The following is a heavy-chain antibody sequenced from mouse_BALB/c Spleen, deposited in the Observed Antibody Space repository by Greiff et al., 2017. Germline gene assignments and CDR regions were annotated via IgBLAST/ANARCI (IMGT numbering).Heavy chain of an antibody. J-gene: IGHJ1*01. D-gene: IGHD2-1*01. CDR3: ARDGNYVDWYFDV. CDR1: GFTFSDYG. Sequence: EVKLMESGGGLVQPGGSRKLSCAASGFTFSDYGMAWVRQAPGKGPEWVAFISNLAYSIYYADTVTGRFTISRENAKNTLYLEMSSLRSEDTAMYYCARDGNYVDWYFDVWGAGTTVTVSS. CDR2: ISNLAYSI. V-gene: IGHV5-15*02.